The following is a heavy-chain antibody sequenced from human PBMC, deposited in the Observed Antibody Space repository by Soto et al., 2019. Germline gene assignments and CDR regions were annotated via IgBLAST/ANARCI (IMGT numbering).Heavy chain of an antibody. Sequence: WGSLRLSCAASGFTFSDYGMHWVRQAPGKGLEWVAVIWYDGSNKYYADSVKGRFTISRDNSKNTLYLQMNSLRAEDTAVYYCARDPLHYDILTGYSPNYFDFWGQGTLVTV. CDR1: GFTFSDYG. D-gene: IGHD3-9*01. V-gene: IGHV3-33*01. CDR2: IWYDGSNK. CDR3: ARDPLHYDILTGYSPNYFDF. J-gene: IGHJ4*02.